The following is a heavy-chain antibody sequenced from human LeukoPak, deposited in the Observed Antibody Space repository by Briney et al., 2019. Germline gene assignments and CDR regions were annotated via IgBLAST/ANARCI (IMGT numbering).Heavy chain of an antibody. CDR3: ARAQHFDDSSGHGLHYFDY. V-gene: IGHV4-4*02. Sequence: SETLSLTCAVSGGSISSSNWWSWVRQPPGKGLEWIGEIYHSGSTNYNPSLKSRVTISVDKSKNQFSLKLSSVTAADTAVYYCARAQHFDDSSGHGLHYFDYWGQGTLVTVSS. J-gene: IGHJ4*02. CDR2: IYHSGST. D-gene: IGHD3-22*01. CDR1: GGSISSSNW.